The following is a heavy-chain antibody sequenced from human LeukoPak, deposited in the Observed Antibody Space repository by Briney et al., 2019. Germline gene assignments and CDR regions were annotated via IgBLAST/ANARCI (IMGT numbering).Heavy chain of an antibody. CDR3: AKDRSNYEVIDY. CDR1: GFTFSSYG. Sequence: PGGSLGLSCAASGFTFSSYGMHWVRQAPGKGPEWVAFIRYDGSNKYYADSVKGRFTISRDNSKNTLYLQMNSLRAEDTAVYYCAKDRSNYEVIDYWGQGTLVTVSS. V-gene: IGHV3-30*02. CDR2: IRYDGSNK. J-gene: IGHJ4*02. D-gene: IGHD4-11*01.